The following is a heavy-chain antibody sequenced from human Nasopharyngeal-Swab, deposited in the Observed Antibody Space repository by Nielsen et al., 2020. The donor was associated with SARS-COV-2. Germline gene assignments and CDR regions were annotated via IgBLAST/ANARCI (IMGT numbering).Heavy chain of an antibody. D-gene: IGHD1-26*01. Sequence: SETLSLTCTVSGGSISTYYWNWIRQSPGKGLEWIGYIYHSGDTTYNPALQSRVTISVDTSKNQFSLRLSSVTAADTAVYYCASDTTGGSFFDRWGQGTLVTVSS. CDR1: GGSISTYY. CDR2: IYHSGDT. CDR3: ASDTTGGSFFDR. J-gene: IGHJ4*02. V-gene: IGHV4-59*01.